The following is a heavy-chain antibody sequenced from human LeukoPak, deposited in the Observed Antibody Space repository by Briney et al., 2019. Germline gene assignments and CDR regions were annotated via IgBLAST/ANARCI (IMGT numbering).Heavy chain of an antibody. Sequence: SETLSLTCTVSGGSISSYYWSWIRQPAGKGLEWIGRNYTSGTTHYNPSLKSRVTMSVDTSKNQFSLKLSSVTAADTAVYYCARVPYYYGRMYYFDYWGQGTLVTVSS. J-gene: IGHJ4*02. V-gene: IGHV4-4*07. D-gene: IGHD4-17*01. CDR2: NYTSGTT. CDR1: GGSISSYY. CDR3: ARVPYYYGRMYYFDY.